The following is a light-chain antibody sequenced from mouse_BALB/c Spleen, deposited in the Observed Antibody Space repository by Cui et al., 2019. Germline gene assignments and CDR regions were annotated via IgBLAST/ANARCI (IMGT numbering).Light chain of an antibody. V-gene: IGKV10-96*01. J-gene: IGKJ2*01. Sequence: DIQMTQTTSSLSASLRARVTISCRSSQDNSNYLNWYQQKPDGTVQHLIYYTARLHSGVPSRLSGSGSGRDYSLTISNLEQEDVATYYCQQGNTLPYTFGGGTKLEIK. CDR2: YTA. CDR1: QDNSNY. CDR3: QQGNTLPYT.